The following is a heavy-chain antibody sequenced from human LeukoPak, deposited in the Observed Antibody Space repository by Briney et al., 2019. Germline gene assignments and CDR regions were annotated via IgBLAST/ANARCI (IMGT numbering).Heavy chain of an antibody. CDR2: IIPILGIA. Sequence: GASVKVSCKASGGTFSSYTISWVRQAPGQGLEWMGRIIPILGIANYAQKFQGRVTITADKSTSTAYMELSSLRSEDTAVYYCARDGGRTMVRGVTRRGMDVWGKGTTVTVSS. V-gene: IGHV1-69*04. CDR3: ARDGGRTMVRGVTRRGMDV. D-gene: IGHD3-10*01. CDR1: GGTFSSYT. J-gene: IGHJ6*04.